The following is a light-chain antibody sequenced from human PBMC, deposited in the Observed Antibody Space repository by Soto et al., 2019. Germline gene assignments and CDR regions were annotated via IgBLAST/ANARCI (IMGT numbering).Light chain of an antibody. CDR3: VAWDDSPSGVV. V-gene: IGLV1-47*02. CDR2: SNH. CDR1: SSNIGSNS. Sequence: QSVLTQPPSASGTPGQRVTISCSGSSSNIGSNSVYWYQQLPGTAPKLLIYSNHQRPSGVPDRFSGSKSGTSASLAISGLRSEDEANYYCVAWDDSPSGVVFGGGTKVTVL. J-gene: IGLJ2*01.